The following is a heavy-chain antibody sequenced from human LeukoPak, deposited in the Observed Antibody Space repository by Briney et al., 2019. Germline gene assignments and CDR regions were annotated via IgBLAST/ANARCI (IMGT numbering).Heavy chain of an antibody. CDR2: IYNSGST. D-gene: IGHD6-13*01. CDR1: GGSIRSSTYY. V-gene: IGHV4-39*01. Sequence: PSETLSLTCTVSGGSIRSSTYYWGWIRQPPGKGLEWIGNIYNSGSTYYNPSLKSRVTISVDTSKNQFSLKLSSVTAADTAVYYCARQAYSSNLGWFDPWGQGTLVTVSS. CDR3: ARQAYSSNLGWFDP. J-gene: IGHJ5*02.